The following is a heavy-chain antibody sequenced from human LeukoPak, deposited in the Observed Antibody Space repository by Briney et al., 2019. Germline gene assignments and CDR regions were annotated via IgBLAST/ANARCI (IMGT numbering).Heavy chain of an antibody. CDR1: GFTFSSYA. CDR2: ISGSGDST. J-gene: IGHJ4*02. V-gene: IGHV3-23*01. CDR3: ARDSGIAAAGLDY. Sequence: TGGSLRLSCEASGFTFSSYAMSWVRQAPGKGLEWVSLISGSGDSTYYSDSVKGRFTISRDNSKNTLYLQMNSLRAEDTAVYYCARDSGIAAAGLDYWGQGTLVTVSS. D-gene: IGHD6-13*01.